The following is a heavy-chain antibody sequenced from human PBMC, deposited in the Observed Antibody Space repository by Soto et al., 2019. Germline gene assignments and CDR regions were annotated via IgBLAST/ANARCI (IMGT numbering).Heavy chain of an antibody. CDR3: AREPYFAESYYYGMDV. CDR2: ISYDGSNK. Sequence: LRLSCAASGFTFSSYAMHWVRQAPGKGLEWVAVISYDGSNKYYADSVKGRFTISRDNSKNTLYLQMNSLRAEDTAVYYCAREPYFAESYYYGMDVWGQGTTVTVSS. J-gene: IGHJ6*02. D-gene: IGHD3-10*01. CDR1: GFTFSSYA. V-gene: IGHV3-30-3*01.